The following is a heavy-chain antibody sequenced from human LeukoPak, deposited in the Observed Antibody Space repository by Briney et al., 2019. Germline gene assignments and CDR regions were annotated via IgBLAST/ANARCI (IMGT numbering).Heavy chain of an antibody. D-gene: IGHD3-10*01. CDR3: TTDLGTYYHGSQRLIPIDY. Sequence: GGSLRLSCVDSGFTFTNAWMSWVRQAPGKGLEWIGRIKSKTDGETTNYAEPVRGRFTISRDDSKSAVYLQMNSLKIEDTAVYYCTTDLGTYYHGSQRLIPIDYWGQGTLVTVSS. CDR1: GFTFTNAW. J-gene: IGHJ4*02. CDR2: IKSKTDGETT. V-gene: IGHV3-15*01.